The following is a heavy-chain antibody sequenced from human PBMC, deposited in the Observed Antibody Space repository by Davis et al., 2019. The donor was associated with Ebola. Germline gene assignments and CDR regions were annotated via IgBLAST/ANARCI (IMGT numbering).Heavy chain of an antibody. Sequence: ASVKVSCKASGYTFTSYAMHWVRQAPGQRLEWMGWINAGNGNTKYSQKFQGRVTITRDTSASTAYMELRSLRSDDTAVYYCARDGIAVAVLDYWSQGTLVTVSS. CDR1: GYTFTSYA. V-gene: IGHV1-3*01. J-gene: IGHJ4*02. CDR3: ARDGIAVAVLDY. CDR2: INAGNGNT. D-gene: IGHD6-19*01.